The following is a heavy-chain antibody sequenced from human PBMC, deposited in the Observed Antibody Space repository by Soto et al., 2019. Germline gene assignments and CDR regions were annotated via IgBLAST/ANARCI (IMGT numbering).Heavy chain of an antibody. V-gene: IGHV1-3*01. CDR3: ARGPGGPDGPGDY. CDR2: INAGNGNT. Sequence: QVQLVQSGAEVKKPGASVKVSCKASGYTFTNYAMHWVRQAPGQRLEWMGWINAGNGNTKYSQKFQGRVTITRDTSESTAYMDLSSLRSEDTAVYYCARGPGGPDGPGDYWGQGTLVTVSS. D-gene: IGHD2-15*01. CDR1: GYTFTNYA. J-gene: IGHJ4*02.